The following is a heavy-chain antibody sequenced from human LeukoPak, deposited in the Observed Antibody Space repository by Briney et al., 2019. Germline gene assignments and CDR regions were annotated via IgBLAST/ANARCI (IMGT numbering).Heavy chain of an antibody. V-gene: IGHV3-48*01. D-gene: IGHD3-10*01. CDR3: AKEIRDWYFDL. CDR2: ISSSSSTI. CDR1: GXTFSSYS. J-gene: IGHJ2*01. Sequence: PGGSPRLSCAASGXTFSSYSMNWVRQAPGKGLEWVSYISSSSSTIYYADSVKGRFTISRDNSKNTLYLQMNSLRPEDTAVYYCAKEIRDWYFDLWGRGTLVTVSS.